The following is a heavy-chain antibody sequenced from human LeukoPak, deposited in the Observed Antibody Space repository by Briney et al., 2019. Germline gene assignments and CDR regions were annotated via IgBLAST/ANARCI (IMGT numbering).Heavy chain of an antibody. J-gene: IGHJ4*02. Sequence: PGGSLRLSCAASGFTFSDNDMLWVRQAPGKGLEWVSVIYSGGNTYYADSVKGRFTISRDNSKNTVYLQMNSLRAEDTAVYYCARGETSSYDYWGQGTLVTVSS. V-gene: IGHV3-53*01. CDR1: GFTFSDND. CDR3: ARGETSSYDY. CDR2: IYSGGNT. D-gene: IGHD2-2*01.